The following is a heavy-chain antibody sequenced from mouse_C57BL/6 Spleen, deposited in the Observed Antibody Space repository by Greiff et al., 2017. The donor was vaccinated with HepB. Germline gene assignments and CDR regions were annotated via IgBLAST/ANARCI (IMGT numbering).Heavy chain of an antibody. J-gene: IGHJ4*01. CDR1: GFSLTSYG. Sequence: VQLQQSGPGLVQPSQCLSITCTASGFSLTSYGVHWVRQSPGKGLEWLGVIWSGGSTDYNAAFISRLSISKDNSKSQVFFKMNSLQADDTAVYYCARPITSVPHAMDYWGQGTSVTVSS. V-gene: IGHV2-2*01. D-gene: IGHD1-1*01. CDR2: IWSGGST. CDR3: ARPITSVPHAMDY.